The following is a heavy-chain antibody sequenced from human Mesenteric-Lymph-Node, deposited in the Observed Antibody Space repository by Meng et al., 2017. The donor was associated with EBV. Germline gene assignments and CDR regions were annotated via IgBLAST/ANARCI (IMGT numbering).Heavy chain of an antibody. CDR3: ARVEVGITSGDY. CDR2: IYYSGST. J-gene: IGHJ4*02. Sequence: QLQRQESGPGLVKPSETLSLTCTVSGGSISSRSYFWGWIRQPPGKGLEWIGSIYYSGSTYYNPSLKSRVTMTTDTSTSTAYMELRSLRSDDTAVYYCARVEVGITSGDYWGQGTLVTVSS. CDR1: GGSISSRSYF. D-gene: IGHD2-21*01. V-gene: IGHV4-39*02.